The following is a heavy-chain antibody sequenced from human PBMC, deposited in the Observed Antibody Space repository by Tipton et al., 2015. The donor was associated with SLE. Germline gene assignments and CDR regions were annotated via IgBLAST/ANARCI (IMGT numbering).Heavy chain of an antibody. V-gene: IGHV3-11*01. D-gene: IGHD4-17*01. Sequence: SLRLSCAASGFTFSGYYMSWIRQAPGMGLEWVSYISSGGSTIYYADSVKVRFTISRDNAKNSLYLQMNSLRAEDTAVYYCARDDYGSLWGQGTLVTVSS. J-gene: IGHJ4*02. CDR2: ISSGGSTI. CDR1: GFTFSGYY. CDR3: ARDDYGSL.